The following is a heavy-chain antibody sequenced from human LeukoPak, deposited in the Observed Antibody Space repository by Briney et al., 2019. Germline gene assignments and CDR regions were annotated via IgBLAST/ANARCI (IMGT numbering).Heavy chain of an antibody. J-gene: IGHJ3*02. Sequence: GGSLRLSCAASGFTFSDYYMSWIRQAPGKGLEWVSYISSSGSTIYYADSVKGRFTISRDNAKNSLYLQMNSLRAEDTAVYYCARDKCFYDSSGYDAFDIWGQGTMVTVSS. CDR1: GFTFSDYY. D-gene: IGHD3-22*01. CDR2: ISSSGSTI. V-gene: IGHV3-11*04. CDR3: ARDKCFYDSSGYDAFDI.